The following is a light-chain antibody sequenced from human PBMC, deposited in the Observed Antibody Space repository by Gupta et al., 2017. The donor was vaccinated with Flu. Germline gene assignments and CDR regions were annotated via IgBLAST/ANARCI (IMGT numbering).Light chain of an antibody. CDR2: SAS. V-gene: IGKV1-9*01. Sequence: DIQLTQSPSFLSASVGDRVTITCRASQGSSSDLAWYQQKPGTAPKLLIYSASTLQSGVPSRFSGSGSGTEFTLTISSLQPEDFATYFCQQVNTFPRSFGQGTKLEIK. CDR3: QQVNTFPRS. J-gene: IGKJ2*04. CDR1: QGSSSD.